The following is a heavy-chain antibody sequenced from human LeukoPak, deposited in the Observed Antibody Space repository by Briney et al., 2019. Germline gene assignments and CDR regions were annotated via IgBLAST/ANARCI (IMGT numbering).Heavy chain of an antibody. D-gene: IGHD3-16*01. CDR2: IYYSGST. CDR1: GDSISSRNYY. V-gene: IGHV4-61*05. CDR3: ARLKEGDYFDY. J-gene: IGHJ4*02. Sequence: SETLSLTCTVSGDSISSRNYYWSWIRQPPGKGLEWIGYIYYSGSTNYNPSLKSRVTISVDTSKNQFSLKLSSVTAADTAVYYCARLKEGDYFDYWGQGTLVTVSS.